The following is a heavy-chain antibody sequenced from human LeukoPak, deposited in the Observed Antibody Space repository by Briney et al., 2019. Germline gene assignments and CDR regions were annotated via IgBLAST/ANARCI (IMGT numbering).Heavy chain of an antibody. Sequence: GGSLRLSCAASGFTFSSYSMNWVRQAPGKGLEWVSSISSSSSYIYCADSVKGRFTISRDNAKNSLYLQMNSLRAEDTAVYYCARGKAGSFMDVWGQGTTVTVSS. J-gene: IGHJ6*02. CDR1: GFTFSSYS. D-gene: IGHD6-6*01. CDR2: ISSSSSYI. CDR3: ARGKAGSFMDV. V-gene: IGHV3-21*01.